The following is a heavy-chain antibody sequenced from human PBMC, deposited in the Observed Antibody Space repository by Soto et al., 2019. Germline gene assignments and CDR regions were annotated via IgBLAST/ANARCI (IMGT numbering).Heavy chain of an antibody. CDR1: GGSVSSGSYY. D-gene: IGHD2-21*01. J-gene: IGHJ5*02. V-gene: IGHV4-61*01. CDR2: IYYSGST. Sequence: PSETLSLTCTVSGGSVSSGSYYWSWIRQPPGKGLEWIGYIYYSGSTNYNPSLKSRVTISVDTSKNQFSLKLSSVTAADTAVYYCARVMGIIVDDPRGWFDPWGQGTLVTVSS. CDR3: ARVMGIIVDDPRGWFDP.